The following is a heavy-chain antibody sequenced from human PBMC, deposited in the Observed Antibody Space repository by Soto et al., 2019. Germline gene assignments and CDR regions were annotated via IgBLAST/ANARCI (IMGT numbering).Heavy chain of an antibody. Sequence: SVKVSCKASGDTFSSYAISWVRQAPGQGLEWMGGIIPIFGTANYAQKFQGRVTITADESTSTAYMELSSLRSEDTAVYYCARAKTGIAAALDYWGQGTLVTVSS. CDR3: ARAKTGIAAALDY. CDR1: GDTFSSYA. D-gene: IGHD6-13*01. J-gene: IGHJ4*02. CDR2: IIPIFGTA. V-gene: IGHV1-69*13.